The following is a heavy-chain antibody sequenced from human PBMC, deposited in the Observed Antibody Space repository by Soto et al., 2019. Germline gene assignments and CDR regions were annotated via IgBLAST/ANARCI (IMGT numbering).Heavy chain of an antibody. Sequence: QLHLRESGPGLVKPSETLSLTCTVSGGSITSSSYYWGWIRQPPGKGLEWIGSIYYSGSTYYNPSLKXXXTXTVDTSKNQFSLKLSSVTAADTAVYYCATQEVGGSYVYTFDPWGQGTLVTVSS. V-gene: IGHV4-39*01. D-gene: IGHD1-26*01. CDR3: ATQEVGGSYVYTFDP. J-gene: IGHJ5*02. CDR2: IYYSGST. CDR1: GGSITSSSYY.